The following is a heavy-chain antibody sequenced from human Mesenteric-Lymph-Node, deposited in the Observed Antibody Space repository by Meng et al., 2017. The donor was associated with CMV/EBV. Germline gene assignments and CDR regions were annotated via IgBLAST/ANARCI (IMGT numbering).Heavy chain of an antibody. V-gene: IGHV1-18*01. Sequence: ASVKVSCKASGYTFTSYGISWVRQAPGQGLEWMGWISAYNGNTNYAQNLQGRVSVTTDTSTTTAYMELRNLRSDDTAVYFCARDNYLVPGASPVDFWGQGTLVTVSS. J-gene: IGHJ4*02. D-gene: IGHD3-10*01. CDR3: ARDNYLVPGASPVDF. CDR1: GYTFTSYG. CDR2: ISAYNGNT.